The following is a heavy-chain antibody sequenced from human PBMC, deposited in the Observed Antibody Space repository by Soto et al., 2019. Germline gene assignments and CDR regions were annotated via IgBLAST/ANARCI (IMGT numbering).Heavy chain of an antibody. Sequence: QAQLEQSGGEVKKPGSSVKVSCKASRVAFSKFIVTWVRQAPGLGLEWVGGIIPIFGTANYAQKFQGRVSITRDTSARTVYMELTGLTSEDTAVYYCARDTETLGPRANDSLDICGQGTMVTVSS. CDR3: ARDTETLGPRANDSLDI. V-gene: IGHV1-69*05. J-gene: IGHJ3*02. D-gene: IGHD2-21*02. CDR2: IIPIFGTA. CDR1: RVAFSKFI.